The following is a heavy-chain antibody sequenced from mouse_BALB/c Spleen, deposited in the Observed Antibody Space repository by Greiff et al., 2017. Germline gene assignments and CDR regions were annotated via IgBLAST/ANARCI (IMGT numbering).Heavy chain of an antibody. CDR1: GFTFSSYY. V-gene: IGHV5-6-2*01. D-gene: IGHD1-1*01. CDR3: ARALYYGSSPYYFDY. J-gene: IGHJ2*01. Sequence: EVKLMESGGGLVKLGGSLKLSCAASGFTFSSYYMSWVRQTPEKRLELVAAINSNGGSTYYPDTVKGRFTISRDNAKNTLYLQMSSLKSEDTALYYCARALYYGSSPYYFDYWGQGTTLTVSS. CDR2: INSNGGST.